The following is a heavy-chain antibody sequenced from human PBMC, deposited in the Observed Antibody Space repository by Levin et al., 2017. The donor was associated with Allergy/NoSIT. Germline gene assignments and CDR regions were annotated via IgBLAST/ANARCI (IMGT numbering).Heavy chain of an antibody. Sequence: ASVKVSCKASGYTFTSYYMHWVRQAPGQGLEWMGIINPSGGSTSYAQKFQGRVTMTRDTSTSTVYMELSSLRSEDTAVYYCARDDYPSRNYYGSGSYYGKLDYWGQGTLVTVSS. CDR1: GYTFTSYY. D-gene: IGHD3-10*01. CDR3: ARDDYPSRNYYGSGSYYGKLDY. CDR2: INPSGGST. J-gene: IGHJ4*02. V-gene: IGHV1-46*01.